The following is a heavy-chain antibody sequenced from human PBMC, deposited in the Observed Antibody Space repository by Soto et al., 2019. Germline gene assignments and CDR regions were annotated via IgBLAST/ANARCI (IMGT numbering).Heavy chain of an antibody. CDR1: GRTFSDYA. CDR3: ARDRIQLRLGKYSFNGMDV. D-gene: IGHD3-16*01. V-gene: IGHV1-69*06. CDR2: IVPRFGSP. Sequence: QVQLVQSGAEMRKPGSSLRVSCKASGRTFSDYAFSWVRQAPGQGLEWMGGIVPRFGSPNYAQKFGGRVTITADTSTSTVYMELSSLRFDDTAVYFCARDRIQLRLGKYSFNGMDVWGQGTTITVSS. J-gene: IGHJ6*02.